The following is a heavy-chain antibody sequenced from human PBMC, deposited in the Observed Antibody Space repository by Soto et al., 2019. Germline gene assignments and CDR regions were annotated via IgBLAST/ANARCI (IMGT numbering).Heavy chain of an antibody. J-gene: IGHJ6*02. CDR1: GYIFVNYG. CDR2: ISPYTGNT. Sequence: QVQLVQSGDEVKKPGASVKVSCKASGYIFVNYGIAWVRQAPGQGLEWMGWISPYTGNTHSATKVQGRLTITTDTSTSTVYMDLGCLTSDETDVYYLVMVDNYVKHTRQDVWGQGTKVTVSS. CDR3: VMVDNYVKHTRQDV. V-gene: IGHV1-18*01. D-gene: IGHD3-16*01.